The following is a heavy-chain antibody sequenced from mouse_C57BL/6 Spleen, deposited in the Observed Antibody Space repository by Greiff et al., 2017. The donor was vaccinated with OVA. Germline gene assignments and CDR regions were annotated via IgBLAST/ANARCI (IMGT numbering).Heavy chain of an antibody. CDR2: ISSGSSTI. CDR1: GFTFSDYG. D-gene: IGHD4-1*01. CDR3: ARETRTGTGAMDD. J-gene: IGHJ4*01. V-gene: IGHV5-17*01. Sequence: EVKLVESGGGLVKPGGSLKLSCAASGFTFSDYGMHWVRQAPEKGLEWVAYISSGSSTIYYADTVKGRFTISRDNAKNTLFLQMTSLRSEDTAMYYCARETRTGTGAMDDWGQGTSVTVSS.